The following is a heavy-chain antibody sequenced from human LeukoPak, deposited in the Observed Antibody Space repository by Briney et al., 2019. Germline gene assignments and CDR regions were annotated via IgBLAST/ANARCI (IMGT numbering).Heavy chain of an antibody. CDR1: GYTFTSYY. D-gene: IGHD3-3*01. CDR2: INPSGGST. CDR3: ARARNSDFGSDYYYVMDF. V-gene: IGHV1-46*01. J-gene: IGHJ6*02. Sequence: ASVKVSCKASGYTFTSYYMHWVRQAPGQGLEWMGIINPSGGSTSYAQKFQGRVTMTRDTSTSTVYMELSSLRSEDTAVYYCARARNSDFGSDYYYVMDFWGQGTTVTVPS.